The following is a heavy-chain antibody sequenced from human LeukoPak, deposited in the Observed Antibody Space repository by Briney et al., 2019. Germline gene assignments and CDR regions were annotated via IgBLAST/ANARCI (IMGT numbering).Heavy chain of an antibody. J-gene: IGHJ4*02. CDR3: ARHASSSSLDY. D-gene: IGHD6-13*01. CDR1: GYSISSGYY. V-gene: IGHV4-38-2*01. Sequence: SETLSLTCAVSGYSISSGYYCGWIRQPPGKGLEWIGSIYHSGSTYYSPSLKSRVTISVDTSKNQFSLKLSSVTAADTAVYYCARHASSSSLDYWGQGTLVTVSS. CDR2: IYHSGST.